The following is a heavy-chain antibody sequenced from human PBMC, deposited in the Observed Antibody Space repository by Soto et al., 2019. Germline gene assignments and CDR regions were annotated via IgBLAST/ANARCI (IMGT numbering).Heavy chain of an antibody. V-gene: IGHV1-3*01. CDR3: ASGDYDPYYYYGMDV. J-gene: IGHJ6*02. CDR2: INAGNGNT. D-gene: IGHD4-17*01. CDR1: GYTFTSYA. Sequence: ASVKVSCKASGYTFTSYAMHWVRQAPGQRLECMGWINAGNGNTKYSQKFQGRVTITRXTXXSXXXMXLXXLRXEXTAVYYCASGDYDPYYYYGMDVWGQGTTVTVSS.